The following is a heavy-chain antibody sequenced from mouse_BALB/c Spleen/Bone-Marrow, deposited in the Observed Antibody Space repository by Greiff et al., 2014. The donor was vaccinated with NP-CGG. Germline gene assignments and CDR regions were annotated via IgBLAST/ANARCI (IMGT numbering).Heavy chain of an antibody. V-gene: IGHV1-67*01. CDR1: GYTFTDYA. J-gene: IGHJ3*01. Sequence: LQESGPELVRPGVSVKISCKGSGYTFTDYAMHWVKQSHAKSLEWIGVISTYSGNTNYNQNFKGKATMTVDKSSSTAYMELARLTSEDSAIYYCARDLLITTARFAYWGQGTLVAVSA. D-gene: IGHD1-1*01. CDR2: ISTYSGNT. CDR3: ARDLLITTARFAY.